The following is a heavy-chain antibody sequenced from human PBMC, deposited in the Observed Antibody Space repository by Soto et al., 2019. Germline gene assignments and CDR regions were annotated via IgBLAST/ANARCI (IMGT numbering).Heavy chain of an antibody. Sequence: PGGSLRLSCAASGFTFSNYAMHWVRQAPGKGLEWVAVISYDGSNKYYADSVKGRFTISRDNSRNTLYLQMNSLRVEDTAVYYCARAREGYSYGYAAYWGQGTLVTVSS. CDR1: GFTFSNYA. J-gene: IGHJ4*02. CDR2: ISYDGSNK. CDR3: ARAREGYSYGYAAY. V-gene: IGHV3-30-3*01. D-gene: IGHD5-18*01.